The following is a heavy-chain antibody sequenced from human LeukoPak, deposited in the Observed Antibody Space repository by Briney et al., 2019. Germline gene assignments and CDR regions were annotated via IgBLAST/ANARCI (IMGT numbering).Heavy chain of an antibody. CDR2: IIPMVGIA. CDR3: ARNGYSYGFGPNYYYGMDV. J-gene: IGHJ6*02. CDR1: GGTFSSYA. D-gene: IGHD5-18*01. Sequence: SVKVSCKASGGTFSSYAISWVRQAPGQGLEWMGRIIPMVGIANYAQKFQGRVTITADKSTSTAYMELSSLRAEDTAVYYCARNGYSYGFGPNYYYGMDVWGQGTTVTVSS. V-gene: IGHV1-69*04.